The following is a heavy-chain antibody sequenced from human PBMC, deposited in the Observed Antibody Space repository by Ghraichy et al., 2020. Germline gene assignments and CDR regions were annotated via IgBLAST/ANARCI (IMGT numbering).Heavy chain of an antibody. J-gene: IGHJ4*02. V-gene: IGHV3-53*01. CDR1: GFTVSSNY. D-gene: IGHD2-21*02. CDR2: IYTGGST. Sequence: GGSLRLSCAASGFTVSSNYMTWVRQAPGKGLEWVSVIYTGGSTDYADSVKGRFTISRDNSKNTLYLQMNSLRAEDTAVYYCARSLVTATLDYWGQGTLVTVSS. CDR3: ARSLVTATLDY.